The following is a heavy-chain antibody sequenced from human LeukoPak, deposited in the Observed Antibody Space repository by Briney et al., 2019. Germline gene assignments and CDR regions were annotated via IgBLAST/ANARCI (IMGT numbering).Heavy chain of an antibody. D-gene: IGHD5-12*01. Sequence: PGGSLRLSCAASGFTFSSYSMNWVRQAPGKGLEWVSYISSSSSTIYYADSVKGRFTISRDNAKNSPYLQMNSLRAEDTAVYYCARDSWGYADIVATMDYRGQGTLVTVSS. V-gene: IGHV3-48*01. CDR2: ISSSSSTI. CDR1: GFTFSSYS. CDR3: ARDSWGYADIVATMDY. J-gene: IGHJ4*02.